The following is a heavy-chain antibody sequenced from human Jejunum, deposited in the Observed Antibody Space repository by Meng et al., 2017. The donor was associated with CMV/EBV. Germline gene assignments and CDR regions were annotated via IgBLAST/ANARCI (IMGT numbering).Heavy chain of an antibody. D-gene: IGHD1-26*01. CDR2: LYTGGST. Sequence: CAASGFTVNDNCMSWVRQAPGKGLEWVSTLYTGGSTYYADSVKGQFTISRDNSKNTLYLQVNSLRAEDTAVYYCARHRSGGDSEFDYWGQGALVTVSS. V-gene: IGHV3-66*04. CDR3: ARHRSGGDSEFDY. J-gene: IGHJ4*02. CDR1: GFTVNDNC.